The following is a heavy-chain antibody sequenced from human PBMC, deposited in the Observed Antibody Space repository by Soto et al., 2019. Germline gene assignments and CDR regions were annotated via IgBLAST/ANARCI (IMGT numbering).Heavy chain of an antibody. CDR3: APSDRGALNY. CDR2: IYWDDDK. Sequence: QITLKESGPTLVKPTQTLTLTCTFSGFSLSTSGVGVGWIRQPPGKALEWLALIYWDDDKRYSPSLKSRLTNPKETLQNQVVLTMTNLDPVDNTTYFCAPSDRGALNYWGQGTLVTVGS. J-gene: IGHJ4*02. D-gene: IGHD1-26*01. CDR1: GFSLSTSGVG. V-gene: IGHV2-5*02.